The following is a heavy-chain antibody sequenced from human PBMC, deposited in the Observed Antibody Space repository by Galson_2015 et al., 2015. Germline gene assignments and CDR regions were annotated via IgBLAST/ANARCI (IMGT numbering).Heavy chain of an antibody. D-gene: IGHD6-25*01. CDR2: TYYRSKWYN. CDR3: AREVQRIYYFDY. V-gene: IGHV6-1*01. J-gene: IGHJ4*02. Sequence: CAISGDSVSSNSAAWNWIKQSPSRDLEWLGRTYYRSKWYNDYAVSVKSRITINPDTSKNQFSLQLNSVTPEDTAVYYCAREVQRIYYFDYWGQGTLVTVSS. CDR1: GDSVSSNSAA.